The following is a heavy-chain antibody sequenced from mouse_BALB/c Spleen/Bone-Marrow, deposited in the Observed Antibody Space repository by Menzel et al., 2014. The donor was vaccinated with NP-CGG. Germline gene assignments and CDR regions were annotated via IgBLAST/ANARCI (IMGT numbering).Heavy chain of an antibody. CDR1: GFSLXSYG. CDR2: IWSGGST. J-gene: IGHJ3*01. Sequence: QVQLQQSGPGLVQPSQSLSITCTVSGFSLXSYGVHWVRQSPGKGLEWLGVIWSGGSTDYNAALISRLSISKDNSKSQVFFKMNSLQANDTAIYYCARNSDPLFAYWGQGTLVTVSA. CDR3: ARNSDPLFAY. V-gene: IGHV2-2*02.